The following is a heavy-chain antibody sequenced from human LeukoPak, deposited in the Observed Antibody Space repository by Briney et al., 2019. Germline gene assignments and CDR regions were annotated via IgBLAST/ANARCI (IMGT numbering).Heavy chain of an antibody. V-gene: IGHV3-33*01. Sequence: PGRSLRLSCAASGFTFSSYGMHWVRQAPGKGLEWVAVIWYDGSNKYYADSVKGRFTISRDNSKNTLYLQMNSLRAEDTAVYYCAREPYSGCYPPPYFDYWGQGTLVTVSS. CDR2: IWYDGSNK. D-gene: IGHD1-26*01. CDR1: GFTFSSYG. CDR3: AREPYSGCYPPPYFDY. J-gene: IGHJ4*02.